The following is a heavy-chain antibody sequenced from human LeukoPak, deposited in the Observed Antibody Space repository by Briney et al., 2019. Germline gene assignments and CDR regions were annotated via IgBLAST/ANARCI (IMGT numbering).Heavy chain of an antibody. D-gene: IGHD6-19*01. Sequence: GGSLRLSCAASGFTFSSYAVSWVRQAPGKGLEWVSAISGSGGSTYYADSVKGRFTISRDNSKNTLYLQMNSLRAEDTAVYYCAKVSLYSSGEDYWGQGTLVTVSS. CDR3: AKVSLYSSGEDY. J-gene: IGHJ4*02. CDR1: GFTFSSYA. V-gene: IGHV3-23*01. CDR2: ISGSGGST.